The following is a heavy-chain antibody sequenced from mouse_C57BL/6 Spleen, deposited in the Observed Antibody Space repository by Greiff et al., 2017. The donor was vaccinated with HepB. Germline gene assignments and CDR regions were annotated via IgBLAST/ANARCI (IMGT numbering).Heavy chain of an antibody. J-gene: IGHJ4*01. Sequence: VQLQQSGAELVKPGASVKISCKASGYAFSSYWMNWVKQRPGKGLEWIGQIYPGDGDTNYIGKFKGKATLTADKSSSTAYMQLSSLTSADSAVYLCARLRRGWYDAMDYWGQGTSVTVSS. V-gene: IGHV1-80*01. D-gene: IGHD2-12*01. CDR1: GYAFSSYW. CDR2: IYPGDGDT. CDR3: ARLRRGWYDAMDY.